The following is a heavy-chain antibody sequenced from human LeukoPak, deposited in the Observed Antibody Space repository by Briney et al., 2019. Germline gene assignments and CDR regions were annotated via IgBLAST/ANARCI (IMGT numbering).Heavy chain of an antibody. CDR1: GFIFNNAK. CDR2: IKQDGSEK. D-gene: IGHD6-19*01. J-gene: IGHJ4*02. CDR3: ARGPTTVAGTDY. Sequence: GGSLRLSCAASGFIFNNAKMHWVRQAPGKGLEWVANIKQDGSEKYYVDSVKGRFTISRDNAKNSLYLQMNSLRAEDTAVYYCARGPTTVAGTDYWGQGTLVTVSS. V-gene: IGHV3-7*01.